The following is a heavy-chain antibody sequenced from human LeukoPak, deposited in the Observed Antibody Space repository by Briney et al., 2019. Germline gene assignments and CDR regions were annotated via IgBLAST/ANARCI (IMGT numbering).Heavy chain of an antibody. CDR1: GYTFTSYA. J-gene: IGHJ6*02. Sequence: GGSLRLSCAATGYTFTSYAMNWVRQAPGQGLEWMGGIIPIFGTANYAQKFQGRVTITADESTSTAYMELSSLRSEDTAVYYCARDSAADYYYYGMDVWGQGTTVTVSS. CDR3: ARDSAADYYYYGMDV. V-gene: IGHV1-69*01. CDR2: IIPIFGTA. D-gene: IGHD2-2*01.